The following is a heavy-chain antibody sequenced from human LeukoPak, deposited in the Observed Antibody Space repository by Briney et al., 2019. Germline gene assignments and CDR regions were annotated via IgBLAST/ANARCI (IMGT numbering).Heavy chain of an antibody. V-gene: IGHV1-2*02. D-gene: IGHD3-3*01. J-gene: IGHJ5*02. CDR1: GYTFTGYY. CDR2: INPNSGGT. Sequence: GASVKVSCKASGYTFTGYYMHWVRQAPGQGLEWMGWINPNSGGTNYAQKFQGRVTMTRDTSISTAYMEVSRLRSDDTAVYYCARWTKPFILEWLLRDNWFDPWGQGTLVTVSS. CDR3: ARWTKPFILEWLLRDNWFDP.